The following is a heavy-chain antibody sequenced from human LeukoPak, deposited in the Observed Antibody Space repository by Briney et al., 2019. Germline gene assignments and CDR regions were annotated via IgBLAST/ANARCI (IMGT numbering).Heavy chain of an antibody. J-gene: IGHJ1*01. CDR2: MNPNSGKT. D-gene: IGHD6-19*01. V-gene: IGHV1-8*01. CDR3: ARLAVDGTGH. Sequence: ASVKGSCKASRYTFTSYDINWVGHSTGQGLEWMGRMNPNSGKTDYEKKVQGRDTMTRTTNISKAYMKLNSLRSAETAVYYCARLAVDGTGHWGQGTLVTSSS. CDR1: RYTFTSYD.